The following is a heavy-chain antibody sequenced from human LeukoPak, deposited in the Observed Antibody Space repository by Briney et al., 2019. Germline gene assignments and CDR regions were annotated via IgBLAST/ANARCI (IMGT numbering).Heavy chain of an antibody. D-gene: IGHD6-13*01. CDR1: GYTFTSYD. Sequence: GASVRVSCTASGYTFTSYDINGVRQATGQGLEWVGWMNPNSGNTGYAQKFQGRVTMTRNTSISTAYMELSSLSSEDTAVYYCARGLIAAAGNLVYWGQGTLVTVSS. J-gene: IGHJ4*02. CDR3: ARGLIAAAGNLVY. V-gene: IGHV1-8*01. CDR2: MNPNSGNT.